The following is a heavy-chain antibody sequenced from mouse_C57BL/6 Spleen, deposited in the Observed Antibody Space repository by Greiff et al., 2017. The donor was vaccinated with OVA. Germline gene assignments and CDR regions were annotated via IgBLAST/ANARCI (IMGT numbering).Heavy chain of an antibody. Sequence: EVKLMESGPGLVKPSQSLSLTCSVTGYSITSGYYWNWIRQFPGNKLEWMGYISYDGSNNYNPSLKNRISITRDTSKNQFFLKLNSVTTEDTATYYCARDGIYDGYSWFAYWGQGTLVTVSA. V-gene: IGHV3-6*01. CDR3: ARDGIYDGYSWFAY. CDR1: GYSITSGYY. CDR2: ISYDGSN. J-gene: IGHJ3*01. D-gene: IGHD2-3*01.